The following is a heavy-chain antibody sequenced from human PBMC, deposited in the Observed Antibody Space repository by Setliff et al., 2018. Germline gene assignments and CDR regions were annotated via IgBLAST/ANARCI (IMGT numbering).Heavy chain of an antibody. CDR1: GGSINSYY. Sequence: SETLSLTCIVSGGSINSYYWNWIRQPPGKGLEWIGYIYYSGNSNYDTNYNPSLKSRVTILSDTSKNQFSLILSSVTAADTAVYYCARLDSGYDPDYWGQGTLVTVSS. V-gene: IGHV4-59*01. CDR3: ARLDSGYDPDY. CDR2: IYYSGNSNYDT. D-gene: IGHD5-12*01. J-gene: IGHJ4*02.